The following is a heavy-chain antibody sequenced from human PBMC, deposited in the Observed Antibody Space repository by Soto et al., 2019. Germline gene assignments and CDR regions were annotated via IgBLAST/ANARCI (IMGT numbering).Heavy chain of an antibody. CDR3: ARPLGGIVGAMHFYYYGLYV. J-gene: IGHJ6*02. D-gene: IGHD1-26*01. V-gene: IGHV1-69*13. CDR1: GGTFSSYA. CDR2: IIPIFGTA. Sequence: SGTVSGKASGGTFSSYAISWVRQAPGQGLEWMGGIIPIFGTANYAQKFQGRVTITADESTSTAYMQLSRLGSEDTAVYYCARPLGGIVGAMHFYYYGLYVWGQVST.